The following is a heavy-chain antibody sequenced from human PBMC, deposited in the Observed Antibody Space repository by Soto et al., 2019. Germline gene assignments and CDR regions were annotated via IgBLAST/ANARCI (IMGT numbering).Heavy chain of an antibody. CDR1: GGSFSGYY. Sequence: SETLSLTCAVYGGSFSGYYWSWIRQPPGKGLEWIGEINHSGSTNYNPSLKSRVTISVDTSKNQFSLKLSSVTAADTAVYYCASERIPDYSNYFRGFDPWGQGTLVTVSS. V-gene: IGHV4-34*01. CDR2: INHSGST. D-gene: IGHD4-4*01. CDR3: ASERIPDYSNYFRGFDP. J-gene: IGHJ5*02.